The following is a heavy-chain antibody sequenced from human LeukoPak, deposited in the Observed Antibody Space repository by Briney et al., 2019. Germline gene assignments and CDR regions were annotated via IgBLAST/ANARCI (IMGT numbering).Heavy chain of an antibody. CDR2: INAEGRST. D-gene: IGHD2/OR15-2a*01. CDR3: ARDSNYGMDV. J-gene: IGHJ6*02. Sequence: GGSLRLSCAASGFTFSPYWRHWVRQARGRGLVWVSQINAEGRSTTYADAVKGRFTISRDNAKSTLYLLMNSLRDQDTDVYYCARDSNYGMDVWGQGTTVTVSS. CDR1: GFTFSPYW. V-gene: IGHV3-74*01.